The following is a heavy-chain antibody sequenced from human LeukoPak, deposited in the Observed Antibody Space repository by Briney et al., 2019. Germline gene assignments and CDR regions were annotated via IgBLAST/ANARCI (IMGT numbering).Heavy chain of an antibody. Sequence: SETLSLTCTVSGGSISSYYWSWIRQPAGKGLEWIGRIYSSGSTNYNPSLKSRVTMSVDTSKNHSSLKLSSETAADTAVYYCAARTPPLYSSSPGGDYWGQGTLVTGSS. V-gene: IGHV4-4*07. D-gene: IGHD6-6*01. CDR1: GGSISSYY. J-gene: IGHJ4*02. CDR3: AARTPPLYSSSPGGDY. CDR2: IYSSGST.